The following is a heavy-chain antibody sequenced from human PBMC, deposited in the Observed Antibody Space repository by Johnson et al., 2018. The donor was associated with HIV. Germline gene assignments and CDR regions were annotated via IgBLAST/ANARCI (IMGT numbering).Heavy chain of an antibody. CDR2: IGTAGDT. D-gene: IGHD6-13*01. CDR3: ANNLQQLATKDAFDI. CDR1: GFTFSIYD. J-gene: IGHJ3*02. V-gene: IGHV3-13*01. Sequence: MQLVESGGGLVQPGGSLRLSCAASGFTFSIYDMHWVRQVTGKGLEWVSAIGTAGDTYYPGSVKGRFTISRENAQNSLYLQMNSLTAGDTAMYYCANNLQQLATKDAFDIWGQGTMVTVSS.